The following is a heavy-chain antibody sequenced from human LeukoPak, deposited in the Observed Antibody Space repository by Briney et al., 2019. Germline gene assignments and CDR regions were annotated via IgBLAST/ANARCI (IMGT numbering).Heavy chain of an antibody. D-gene: IGHD4-17*01. CDR1: GGSISSYY. Sequence: PSETLSLTCTVSGGSISSYYWSWIRQPPGKGLEWIGDIYYSGSTNYNPSLKSRVTISVDTSKNQFSLKLSSVTAADTAVYYCARGSPYGDYRYFDYWGQGTLVTVSS. CDR3: ARGSPYGDYRYFDY. J-gene: IGHJ4*02. CDR2: IYYSGST. V-gene: IGHV4-59*01.